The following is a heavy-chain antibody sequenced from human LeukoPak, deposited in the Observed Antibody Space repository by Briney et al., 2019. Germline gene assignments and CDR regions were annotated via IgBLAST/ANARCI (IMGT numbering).Heavy chain of an antibody. CDR2: IYYSGST. Sequence: PSETLSLTCTVSGGSISSYYWSWIRQPPGKGLEWIGYIYYSGSTNYNPSLKSRVTISVDTSKNQFSLKLSSVTAADTAVYYCARGMDGYNSLDYFDYWGQGTLVTVSS. D-gene: IGHD5-24*01. CDR1: GGSISSYY. CDR3: ARGMDGYNSLDYFDY. J-gene: IGHJ4*02. V-gene: IGHV4-59*01.